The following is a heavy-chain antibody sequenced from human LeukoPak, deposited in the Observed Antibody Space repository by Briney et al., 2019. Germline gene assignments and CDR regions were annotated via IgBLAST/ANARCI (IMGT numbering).Heavy chain of an antibody. CDR1: GYTFTGYY. V-gene: IGHV1-2*02. J-gene: IGHJ3*02. CDR3: ARDFSDYDFWSGYPTEDDAFDI. CDR2: INPNSGGT. Sequence: ASVKVSCKASGYTFTGYYMHWVRQAPGQGLEWMGWINPNSGGTNYAQKFQGRVTMTRDTSISTAYMELSRLRSDDTAVYYCARDFSDYDFWSGYPTEDDAFDIWGQGTMVTASS. D-gene: IGHD3-3*01.